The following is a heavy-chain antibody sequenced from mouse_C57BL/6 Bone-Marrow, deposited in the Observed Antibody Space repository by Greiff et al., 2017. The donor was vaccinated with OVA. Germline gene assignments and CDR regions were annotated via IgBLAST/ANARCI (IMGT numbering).Heavy chain of an antibody. CDR1: GYTFTSYW. Sequence: QVHVKQSGAELVKPGASVKLSCKASGYTFTSYWMHWVKQRPGRGLEWIGRIDPNSGGTKYNEKFKSKATLTVDKPSSTAYMQLSSLTSEDAAVYYCAREEVYYDYDYWYFDVWGTGTTVTVSS. J-gene: IGHJ1*03. CDR3: AREEVYYDYDYWYFDV. D-gene: IGHD2-4*01. V-gene: IGHV1-72*01. CDR2: IDPNSGGT.